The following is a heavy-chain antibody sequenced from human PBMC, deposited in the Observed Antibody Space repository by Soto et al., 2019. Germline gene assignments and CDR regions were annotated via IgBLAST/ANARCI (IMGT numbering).Heavy chain of an antibody. CDR3: AKLPNLIAVAGTGWFDP. CDR1: GFTFSSYA. CDR2: ISGSGGST. V-gene: IGHV3-23*01. Sequence: EVQLLESGGGLVQPGGSLRLSCAASGFTFSSYAMSWVRQAPGKGLEWVSAISGSGGSTYYADSVKGRFTISRDNSKNTLYLQMNSLRAEDTVVYYCAKLPNLIAVAGTGWFDPWGQGTLVTVSS. D-gene: IGHD6-19*01. J-gene: IGHJ5*02.